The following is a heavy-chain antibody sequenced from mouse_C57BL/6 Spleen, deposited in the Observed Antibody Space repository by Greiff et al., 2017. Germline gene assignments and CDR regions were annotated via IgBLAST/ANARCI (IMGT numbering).Heavy chain of an antibody. V-gene: IGHV2-9-1*01. D-gene: IGHD1-1*01. CDR2: IWTGGGT. CDR1: GFSLTSYA. Sequence: QVQLKESGPGLVAPSQSLSITCTVSGFSLTSYAISWVRQPPGKGLEWLGVIWTGGGTNYNSALKSRMSISKDNSKSQVFLKMNSLQTDDTARYYCAREADYYGSSYWYFDVWGTGTTVTVSS. J-gene: IGHJ1*03. CDR3: AREADYYGSSYWYFDV.